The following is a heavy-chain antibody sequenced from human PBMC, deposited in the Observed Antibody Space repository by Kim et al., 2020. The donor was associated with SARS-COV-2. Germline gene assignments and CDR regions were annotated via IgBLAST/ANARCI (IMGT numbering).Heavy chain of an antibody. Sequence: GGSLRLSCAASRFTFSSYWMSWVRQAPGKGLEWVANIKQDGSEKYYVDSVKGRFTISRDNAKNSLYLQMNSLRAEDTAVYYCARKGRLLWFGELSDYFD. J-gene: IGHJ4*01. D-gene: IGHD3-10*01. CDR2: IKQDGSEK. CDR3: ARKGRLLWFGELSDYFD. CDR1: RFTFSSYW. V-gene: IGHV3-7*05.